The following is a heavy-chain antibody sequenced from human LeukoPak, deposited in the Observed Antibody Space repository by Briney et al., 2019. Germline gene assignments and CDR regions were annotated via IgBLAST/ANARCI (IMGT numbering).Heavy chain of an antibody. CDR2: IYYSGST. D-gene: IGHD2-21*02. J-gene: IGHJ6*02. Sequence: SETLSLTCTVSGGSISSGDYYWSWIRQPPGKGLEWIGYIYYSGSTYYNPSLKSRVTISVDTSKNQFSLKLSSVTAADTAVYYCASAEATYCGGDCLIVSSGMDVWGQGTTVTVSS. CDR3: ASAEATYCGGDCLIVSSGMDV. CDR1: GGSISSGDYY. V-gene: IGHV4-30-4*01.